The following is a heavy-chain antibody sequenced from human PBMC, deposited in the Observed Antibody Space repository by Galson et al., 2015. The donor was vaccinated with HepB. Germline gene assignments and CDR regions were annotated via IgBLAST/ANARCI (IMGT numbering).Heavy chain of an antibody. D-gene: IGHD6-19*01. V-gene: IGHV6-1*01. CDR3: ARDRAVAGWFDP. J-gene: IGHJ5*02. CDR1: GDSVSSNSAA. Sequence: CAISGDSVSSNSAAWNWIRQSPSRGLEWLGRTYYRSKWYNDYALSVKSRITINPDTSRNQFSLQLNSVTPEDTAVYYCARDRAVAGWFDPWGQGTLVTVSS. CDR2: TYYRSKWYN.